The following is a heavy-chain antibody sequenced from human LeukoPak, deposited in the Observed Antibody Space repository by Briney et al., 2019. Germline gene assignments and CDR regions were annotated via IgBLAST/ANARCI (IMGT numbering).Heavy chain of an antibody. D-gene: IGHD3-22*01. J-gene: IGHJ4*02. CDR1: GFTFSSYA. V-gene: IGHV3-23*01. Sequence: GSLRLSCAASGFTFSSYAMSWVRQAPGKGLEWVSAISGSGGSTYYADSVKGRFTISRDNSKNTLYLQMNSLRAEDTTVYYCAKEGVYYYDSSGYPHYFDYWGQGTLVTVSS. CDR3: AKEGVYYYDSSGYPHYFDY. CDR2: ISGSGGST.